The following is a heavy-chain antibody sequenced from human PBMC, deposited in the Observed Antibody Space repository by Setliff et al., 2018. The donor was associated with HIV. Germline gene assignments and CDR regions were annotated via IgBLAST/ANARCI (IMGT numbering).Heavy chain of an antibody. V-gene: IGHV4-4*02. CDR3: ARKFYYDSGGFYYENWYFDL. Sequence: SETLSLTCAVSGGSISSTNWWSWVRQPPGKGLQWIGEISQSGDTNYNPSLTSRVTISVDKSKNQFSLKLSSVTAADTAVYYCARKFYYDSGGFYYENWYFDLWG. J-gene: IGHJ2*01. D-gene: IGHD3-22*01. CDR1: GGSISSTNW. CDR2: ISQSGDT.